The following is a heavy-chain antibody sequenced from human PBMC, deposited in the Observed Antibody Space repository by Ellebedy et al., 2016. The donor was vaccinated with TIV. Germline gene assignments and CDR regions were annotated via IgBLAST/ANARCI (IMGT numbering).Heavy chain of an antibody. CDR2: IYYSGST. J-gene: IGHJ4*02. D-gene: IGHD4-17*01. Sequence: MPSETLSLTCTVSGGSISSGDYYWSWIRQPPGKGLEWIGYIYYSGSTYYNPSLKSRVTISVDTSKNQFSLKLSSVTAADTAVYYCARAIYGDYGDYWGQGTLVTVSS. V-gene: IGHV4-30-4*01. CDR3: ARAIYGDYGDY. CDR1: GGSISSGDYY.